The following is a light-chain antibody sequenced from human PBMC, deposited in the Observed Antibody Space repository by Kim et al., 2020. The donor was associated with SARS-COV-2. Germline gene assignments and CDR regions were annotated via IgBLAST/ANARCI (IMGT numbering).Light chain of an antibody. CDR2: AAS. CDR3: QQSYSTPPWT. CDR1: QSISSY. Sequence: SVGDRVTITCRASQSISSYFNWYQQKPGKAPKLLIYAASSLQSGVPSRFSGSGSGTDFTLTISSLQPEDFATYYCQQSYSTPPWTFGQGTKVDIK. J-gene: IGKJ1*01. V-gene: IGKV1-39*01.